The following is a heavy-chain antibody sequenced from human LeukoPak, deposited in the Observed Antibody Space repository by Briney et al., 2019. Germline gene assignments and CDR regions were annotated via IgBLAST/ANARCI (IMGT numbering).Heavy chain of an antibody. J-gene: IGHJ5*02. CDR1: GGSLSSYY. CDR3: ARDPDYGDNYNWFDP. D-gene: IGHD4-17*01. CDR2: IYTSGST. Sequence: SETLSLTCTVSGGSLSSYYWSWVRQPAGEGLEWIGRIYTSGSTNYNPSLKSRVTMSVDTSKNQFSLKLSSVTAADTAVYYCARDPDYGDNYNWFDPWGQGTLVTVSS. V-gene: IGHV4-4*07.